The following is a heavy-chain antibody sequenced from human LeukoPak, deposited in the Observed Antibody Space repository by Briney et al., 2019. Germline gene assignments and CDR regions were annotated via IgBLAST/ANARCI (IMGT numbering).Heavy chain of an antibody. D-gene: IGHD3-16*01. CDR1: GFAFSRSA. J-gene: IGHJ4*02. Sequence: GGPLRLSCAAPGFAFSRSAMHWVRQAPGKGLEWVALISYDGGNEYYGDSVKGRFTVSRDNSKNTLYLQMSSLRADDTAVYYCGRAGFGELYPYVDSWGQGTLVTVSS. CDR3: GRAGFGELYPYVDS. V-gene: IGHV3-30*04. CDR2: ISYDGGNE.